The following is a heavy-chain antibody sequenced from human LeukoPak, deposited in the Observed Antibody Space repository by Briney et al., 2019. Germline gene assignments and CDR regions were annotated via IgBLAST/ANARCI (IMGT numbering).Heavy chain of an antibody. D-gene: IGHD4-17*01. CDR1: GYTFTSYD. CDR2: MNPNSGNT. V-gene: IGHV1-8*01. J-gene: IGHJ6*03. CDR3: ARGDYELHYYMDV. Sequence: RAAVKVSCKASGYTFTSYDINWVRQATGQGLEGMGWMNPNSGNTGYAQKFQGIVTMTRNTSISTAYMELSSLRSEDTAVYYCARGDYELHYYMDVWGKGTTVTVSS.